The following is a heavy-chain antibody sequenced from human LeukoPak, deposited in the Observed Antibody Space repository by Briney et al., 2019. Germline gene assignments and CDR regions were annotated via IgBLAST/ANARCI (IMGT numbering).Heavy chain of an antibody. D-gene: IGHD1-26*01. CDR1: GFTFSRYW. J-gene: IGHJ6*02. CDR3: ARHLPRSAMDV. V-gene: IGHV3-74*01. CDR2: ISSDGIST. Sequence: GGSLRLSCAASGFTFSRYWMHWVRQAPGKGLVWASRISSDGISTSYADSVKGRFTISRDNAKSTLYLQMNSLRAEDTAVYYCARHLPRSAMDVWGQGTTVTVSS.